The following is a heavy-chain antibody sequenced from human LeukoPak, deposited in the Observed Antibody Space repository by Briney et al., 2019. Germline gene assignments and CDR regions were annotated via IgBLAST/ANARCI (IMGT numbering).Heavy chain of an antibody. Sequence: GGSLRLSCAASGFTFSSYAMSWVRQAPGKGLEWVSAISGSGGSTYYADSVKGRFTISRDNSKNTLYLQMNSLRAEDTAVYYCAKERHRYCSSTSCYYFDYWGQGTLVTVSS. J-gene: IGHJ4*02. CDR1: GFTFSSYA. D-gene: IGHD2-2*01. V-gene: IGHV3-23*01. CDR3: AKERHRYCSSTSCYYFDY. CDR2: ISGSGGST.